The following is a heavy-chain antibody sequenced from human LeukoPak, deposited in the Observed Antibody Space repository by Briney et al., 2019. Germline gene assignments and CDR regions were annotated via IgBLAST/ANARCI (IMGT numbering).Heavy chain of an antibody. D-gene: IGHD3-3*01. CDR3: AGGYYDFWSGHFYYYYGMDV. CDR2: ISGSGGST. CDR1: GFTFSSYA. V-gene: IGHV3-23*01. J-gene: IGHJ6*02. Sequence: GGSLRLSCAASGFTFSSYAMSWVRQAPGKGLEWVSAISGSGGSTYYADSVKGRFTISRDNSKNTLCLQMNSLRAEDTAVYYCAGGYYDFWSGHFYYYYGMDVWGQGTTVTVSS.